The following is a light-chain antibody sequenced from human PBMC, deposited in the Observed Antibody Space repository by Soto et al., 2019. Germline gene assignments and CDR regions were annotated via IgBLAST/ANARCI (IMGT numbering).Light chain of an antibody. J-gene: IGLJ2*01. CDR3: SSFATSGTTVI. Sequence: QSALTQPASVSGSPGQSITISCTGTNNDVGAYPYVSWYQQHPGTAPKLIIYEVTNRPSGISDRFSGSKSGNTASLTISGLQAEDESDYYCSSFATSGTTVIFGGGTKGTVL. CDR2: EVT. CDR1: NNDVGAYPY. V-gene: IGLV2-14*01.